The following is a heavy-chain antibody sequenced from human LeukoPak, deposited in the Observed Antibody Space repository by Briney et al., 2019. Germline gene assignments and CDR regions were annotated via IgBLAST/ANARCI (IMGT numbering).Heavy chain of an antibody. D-gene: IGHD2-2*01. J-gene: IGHJ5*02. V-gene: IGHV3-23*01. CDR2: ISGSGGST. CDR1: GFTFSSYA. CDR3: ARGDCSSTSCQLGKDGEFDP. Sequence: PGGSLRLSCAASGFTFSSYAMSWVRQAPGKGLEWVSTISGSGGSTYYADSVKGRFTISRDNSKNTLYLQMNSLRAEDTAVYYCARGDCSSTSCQLGKDGEFDPWGQGTLVTVSS.